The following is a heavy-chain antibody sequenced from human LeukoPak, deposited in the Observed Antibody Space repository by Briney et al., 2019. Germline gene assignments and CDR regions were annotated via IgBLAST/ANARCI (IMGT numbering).Heavy chain of an antibody. J-gene: IGHJ3*02. V-gene: IGHV1-69*13. CDR2: IIPIFGTA. Sequence: SVKVSCRASGGTFSSYAISWVRQTPGQGLEWMGGIIPIFGTANYAQKFQGRVTITADESTSTAYMELSSLRSEDTAVYYCARAWVISRLGDAFDIWGQGTMVTVSS. CDR3: ARAWVISRLGDAFDI. D-gene: IGHD7-27*01. CDR1: GGTFSSYA.